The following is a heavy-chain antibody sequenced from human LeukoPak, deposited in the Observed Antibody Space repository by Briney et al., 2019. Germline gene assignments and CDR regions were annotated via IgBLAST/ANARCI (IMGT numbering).Heavy chain of an antibody. CDR1: GGSISRYY. V-gene: IGHV4-59*08. D-gene: IGHD6-6*01. Sequence: SETLSLTCTVAGGSISRYYWSWFRQPPGKGLEGIAYIYYSGTTNYTPSLKSRVPISLDTSKNQPSLNLRSVTATDTAVYYCARHAGNKGSSSLIDYWGQGTLVTVSS. J-gene: IGHJ4*02. CDR3: ARHAGNKGSSSLIDY. CDR2: IYYSGTT.